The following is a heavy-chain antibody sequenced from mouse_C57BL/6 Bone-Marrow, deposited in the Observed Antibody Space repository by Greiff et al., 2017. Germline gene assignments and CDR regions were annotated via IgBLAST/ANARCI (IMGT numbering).Heavy chain of an antibody. CDR2: ILPGSGST. CDR3: AREDYDGRFDY. Sequence: VQLQESGAELMKPGAPGNLSSKPTASTSTGYWKGGVKQRPGHGLEWIGEILPGSGSTNYNEKFKGKATFTADTSSNTAYMQLSSLTTEDSAIYYCAREDYDGRFDYWGQGTTLTVSS. D-gene: IGHD2-4*01. J-gene: IGHJ2*01. CDR1: ASTSTGYW. V-gene: IGHV1-9*01.